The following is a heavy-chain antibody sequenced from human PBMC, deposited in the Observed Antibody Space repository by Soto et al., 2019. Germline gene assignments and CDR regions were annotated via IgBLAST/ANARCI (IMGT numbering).Heavy chain of an antibody. J-gene: IGHJ4*02. CDR2: ISGSGGST. V-gene: IGHV3-23*01. CDR3: AKLTYGSGSTPTLIDY. D-gene: IGHD3-10*01. CDR1: GFTFSSYA. Sequence: PGESLKISCAASGFTFSSYAMSWVRQAPGKGLEWVSAISGSGGSTYYADSVKGRFTISRDNSKNTLYLQMNSLRAEDTAVYYCAKLTYGSGSTPTLIDYWGQGTLVTVSS.